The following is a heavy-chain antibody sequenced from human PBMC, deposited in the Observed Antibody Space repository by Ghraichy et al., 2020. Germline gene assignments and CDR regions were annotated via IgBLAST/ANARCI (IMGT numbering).Heavy chain of an antibody. J-gene: IGHJ5*02. CDR1: GDSISSGGYY. CDR3: ARVGRDYYDSSGYFWFDP. Sequence: SQTLSLTCTVSGDSISSGGYYWSWFRQHPGKGLEWIGYIYYSGSTYYNPSLKSRVTISVDTSKNHFSLRLGSVTAADTAVYYCARVGRDYYDSSGYFWFDPWGQGTLVTVSS. D-gene: IGHD3-22*01. CDR2: IYYSGST. V-gene: IGHV4-31*03.